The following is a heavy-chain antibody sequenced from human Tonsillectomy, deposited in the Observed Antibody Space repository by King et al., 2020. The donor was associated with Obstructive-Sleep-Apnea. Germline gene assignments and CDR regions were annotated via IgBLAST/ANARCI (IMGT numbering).Heavy chain of an antibody. V-gene: IGHV4-59*08. D-gene: IGHD4-17*01. J-gene: IGHJ4*02. Sequence: QLQESGPGLVKPSETLSLTCTFSGGSISSYYWKWIRQPPGKGLEWIGYIYNSGRTNYNPYPESRVTISIDTAKNQCSLKLNSVTAADTAVYYCARGGDDYGDYVLDYWGQGTLVTVCS. CDR3: ARGGDDYGDYVLDY. CDR2: IYNSGRT. CDR1: GGSISSYY.